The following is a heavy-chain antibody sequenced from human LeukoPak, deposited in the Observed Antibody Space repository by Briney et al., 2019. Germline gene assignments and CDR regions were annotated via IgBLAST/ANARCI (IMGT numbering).Heavy chain of an antibody. D-gene: IGHD3-22*01. Sequence: SQTLSLTCAISGDSVSSNSAAWNWIRQSPSRGLEWLGRTYYRSKWYNDYAVSVKSRITINPDTSKNQFSLQLNSVTPEDTAVYYCARGKRKAGGYYLGYYYYMDVWGKGTTVTVSS. J-gene: IGHJ6*03. CDR3: ARGKRKAGGYYLGYYYYMDV. V-gene: IGHV6-1*01. CDR2: TYYRSKWYN. CDR1: GDSVSSNSAA.